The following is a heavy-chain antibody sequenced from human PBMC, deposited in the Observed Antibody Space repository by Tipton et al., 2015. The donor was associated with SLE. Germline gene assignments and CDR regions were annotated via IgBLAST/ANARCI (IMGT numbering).Heavy chain of an antibody. CDR3: ARGSLVDIVATAGSAFDI. V-gene: IGHV4-59*11. D-gene: IGHD5-12*01. CDR1: GGSISSHY. J-gene: IGHJ3*02. Sequence: TLCLTCTVSGGSISSHYWSWIRQPPGKGLEWIGYIYYSGSTNYNPSLKSRVTISVDTSKNQFSLKLSSVTAADTAVYYCARGSLVDIVATAGSAFDIWGQGTMVTVSS. CDR2: IYYSGST.